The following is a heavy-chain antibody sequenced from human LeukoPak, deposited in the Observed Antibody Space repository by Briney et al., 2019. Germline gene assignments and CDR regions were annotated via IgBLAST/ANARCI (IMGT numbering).Heavy chain of an antibody. Sequence: GGSLRLSCAASGFTFSSYSMNWVRQAPGKGLEWVSYISSTRNAIYYADSVKGRFTISRDDAKNSLYLQMSSLRAEDTAVYYCARDGIVVVPAASFDYWGQGTLVAVSS. CDR3: ARDGIVVVPAASFDY. V-gene: IGHV3-48*04. CDR1: GFTFSSYS. D-gene: IGHD2-2*01. CDR2: ISSTRNAI. J-gene: IGHJ4*02.